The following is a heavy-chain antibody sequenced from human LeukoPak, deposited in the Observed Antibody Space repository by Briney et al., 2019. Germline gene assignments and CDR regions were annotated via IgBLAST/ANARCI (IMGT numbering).Heavy chain of an antibody. CDR2: VNLRGST. CDR3: AREGGPYRPLDY. J-gene: IGHJ4*02. CDR1: GGSITSTNY. V-gene: IGHV4-4*02. Sequence: SETLSLTCGVSGGSITSTNYWTWVRQPPGKGLAWIGEVNLRGSTNYNPSLMGRVAISVDMSENHISLQLTSVTAADTAVYYCAREGGPYRPLDYSGQGTLVTVSS.